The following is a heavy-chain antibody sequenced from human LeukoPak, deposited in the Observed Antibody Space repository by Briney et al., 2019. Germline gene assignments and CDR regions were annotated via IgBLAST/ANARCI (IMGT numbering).Heavy chain of an antibody. V-gene: IGHV5-51*01. Sequence: PGESLKISCKASGYSFTNYWIGWVRQMPGKGLEWMGIIYPIDSDTRYSPSFQGQVTISADKSISTAYLQWSSLKASDTAMYYCARHQALDGKPNYYYYGMDVWGQGTTVTVSS. CDR3: ARHQALDGKPNYYYYGMDV. CDR1: GYSFTNYW. CDR2: IYPIDSDT. D-gene: IGHD1-1*01. J-gene: IGHJ6*02.